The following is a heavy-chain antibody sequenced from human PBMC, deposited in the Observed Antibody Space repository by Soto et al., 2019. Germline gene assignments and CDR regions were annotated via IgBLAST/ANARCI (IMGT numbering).Heavy chain of an antibody. CDR1: GGSISSYY. D-gene: IGHD1-20*01. V-gene: IGHV4-59*01. Sequence: SETLSLTCTVSGGSISSYYWSWIRQPPGKGLEWIGYIYYSGSTNYNPSLKSRVTISVDTSKNQFSLKLSSVTAADTAVYYCASSHNPPRTFDYWGQGPLVTVSS. CDR2: IYYSGST. CDR3: ASSHNPPRTFDY. J-gene: IGHJ4*02.